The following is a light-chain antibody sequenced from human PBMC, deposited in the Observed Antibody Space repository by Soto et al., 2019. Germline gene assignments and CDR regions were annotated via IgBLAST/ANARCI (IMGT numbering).Light chain of an antibody. Sequence: EIVLTQSPATLSSFPGDRVTLSCRASQYINTRLAWYQQKPGQAPRLLIYGASTRATGIPARFSGSGSGTEFTLTINSLQSEDFAVYYCQQYNNWPRTFGQGTKVDIK. CDR3: QQYNNWPRT. CDR2: GAS. V-gene: IGKV3-15*01. J-gene: IGKJ1*01. CDR1: QYINTR.